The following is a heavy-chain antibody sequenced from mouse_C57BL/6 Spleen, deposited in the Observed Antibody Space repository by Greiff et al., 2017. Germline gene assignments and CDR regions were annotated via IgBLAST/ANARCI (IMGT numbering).Heavy chain of an antibody. Sequence: QVQLQQSGAELVKPGASVKISCKASGYAFSSYWMNWVKQRPGKGLEWIGQIYPGDGDTNYNGKFKGKATLTADKSSSTAYMQLSSLTSEDSAVYYCARRGDGTGEGDYARDYWGQGTSGTV. D-gene: IGHD3-3*01. V-gene: IGHV1-80*01. CDR1: GYAFSSYW. J-gene: IGHJ4*01. CDR3: ARRGDGTGEGDYARDY. CDR2: IYPGDGDT.